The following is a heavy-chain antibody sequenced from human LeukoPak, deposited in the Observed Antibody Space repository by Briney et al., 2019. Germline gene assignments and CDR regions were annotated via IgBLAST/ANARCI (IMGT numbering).Heavy chain of an antibody. CDR3: ARDRGEDYTNCFDP. V-gene: IGHV4-59*01. Sequence: PSETLSLTCSVSGDSISSYYWSWIRQPPGKGLEWIGYIYYSGSTNYNPSLKSRVTTSVDASKNQLSLKLSSVTAADTAMYYCARDRGEDYTNCFDPWGQGTLVTVSS. J-gene: IGHJ5*02. D-gene: IGHD2-2*02. CDR1: GDSISSYY. CDR2: IYYSGST.